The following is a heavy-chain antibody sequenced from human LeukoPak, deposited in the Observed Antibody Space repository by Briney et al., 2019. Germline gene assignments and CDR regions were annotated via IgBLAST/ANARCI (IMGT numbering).Heavy chain of an antibody. Sequence: PGGSLRLSCAASGFTFDDYAMHWVRQAPGEGLEWVSGISWNSGSIGYADSVKGRFTISRDNAKNSLYLQMNSLRAEDTALYYCATYSSSVGYDYWGQGTLVTVSS. CDR2: ISWNSGSI. J-gene: IGHJ4*02. D-gene: IGHD6-6*01. V-gene: IGHV3-9*01. CDR3: ATYSSSVGYDY. CDR1: GFTFDDYA.